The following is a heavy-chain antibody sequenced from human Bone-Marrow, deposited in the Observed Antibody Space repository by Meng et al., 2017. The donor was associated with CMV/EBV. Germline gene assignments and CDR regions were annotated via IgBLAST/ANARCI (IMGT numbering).Heavy chain of an antibody. J-gene: IGHJ4*02. V-gene: IGHV3-30-3*01. D-gene: IGHD6-6*01. CDR3: AGGTSSGDYFDY. Sequence: GESLKISCAASGLTFSSSAVHWVRQAPGKGLEWVTFISYDGNIKYYADSVKGRFTVSRDNARNSLYLQMNSLRVEDTAVYYCAGGTSSGDYFDYWGQGTLVTVYS. CDR1: GLTFSSSA. CDR2: ISYDGNIK.